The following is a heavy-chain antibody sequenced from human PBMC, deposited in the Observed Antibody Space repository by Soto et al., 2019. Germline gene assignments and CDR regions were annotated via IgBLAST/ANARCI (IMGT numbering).Heavy chain of an antibody. D-gene: IGHD5-12*01. V-gene: IGHV2-5*02. CDR3: AHWRQPWLENHFDY. J-gene: IGHJ4*02. CDR1: GFSLSTSGVG. Sequence: QITLKESGPTLVKPTQTLTLTCTFSGFSLSTSGVGVGWIRQPPGKALEWLALIYWDDGKRYSPALKSRLTIXRXTXXIQVVLTVTNVDPVDTATYYCAHWRQPWLENHFDYWGQGTLVTVSS. CDR2: IYWDDGK.